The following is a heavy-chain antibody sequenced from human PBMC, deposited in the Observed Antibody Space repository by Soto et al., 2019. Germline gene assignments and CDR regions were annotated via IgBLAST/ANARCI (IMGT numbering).Heavy chain of an antibody. CDR3: AALLAGG. CDR1: GASVTSGDFY. D-gene: IGHD3-10*01. V-gene: IGHV4-30-4*08. CDR2: VYYNESA. J-gene: IGHJ4*02. Sequence: QVQLQEPGPRLVSPSETLSLTCTVSGASVTSGDFYWSWIRQPPGKGLEWIGYVYYNESAYYNPSLTSRTSISVDTSKNHFTLELSSVTAADTAVYYCAALLAGGWGQGSLVTVSS.